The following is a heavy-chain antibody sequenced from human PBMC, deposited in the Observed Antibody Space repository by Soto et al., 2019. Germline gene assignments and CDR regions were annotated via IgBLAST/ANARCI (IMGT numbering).Heavy chain of an antibody. CDR3: ARVFRWSSSSWGFDS. D-gene: IGHD6-6*01. CDR1: GYTFISYG. Sequence: QVQLVQSGAEVKKPGASVKVSCKASGYTFISYGITWVRQAPGQGLEWMGWISAYNAHTNCGQQFQDRVSLTTDTSTNTSYMVMRSLRSDDTAFYFCARVFRWSSSSWGFDSWGQGTLVTVSS. V-gene: IGHV1-18*01. CDR2: ISAYNAHT. J-gene: IGHJ4*02.